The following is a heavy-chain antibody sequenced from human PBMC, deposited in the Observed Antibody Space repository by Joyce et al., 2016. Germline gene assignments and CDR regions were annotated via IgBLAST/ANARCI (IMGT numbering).Heavy chain of an antibody. D-gene: IGHD3/OR15-3a*01. V-gene: IGHV1-18*01. CDR1: GYTFTNYG. J-gene: IGHJ4*02. Sequence: QVQLVQSGTEVKKPGASLKVSCKASGYTFTNYGISWVRQAPGQGLEWMGWISGYNGDTEYAQKFQARVTMTRDTSTNTAYMELRSRRSDDTAVYYCARDENFSTIFDYWGQGTLVTVSS. CDR3: ARDENFSTIFDY. CDR2: ISGYNGDT.